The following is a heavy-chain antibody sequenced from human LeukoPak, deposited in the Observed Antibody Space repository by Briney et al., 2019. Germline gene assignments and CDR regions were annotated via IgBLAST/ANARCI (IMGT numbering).Heavy chain of an antibody. D-gene: IGHD2-2*01. Sequence: ASVKVSCKASGYTFTSYGISWVRQAPGQGLEWMGWISAYNGNTNYAQKLQGRVTMTTDTSTSTAYMELRSLRSDDTAVYYCARVGEGSNLTPDCSSTSCYRRQNFDYWGQGTLVTVSS. CDR1: GYTFTSYG. J-gene: IGHJ4*02. V-gene: IGHV1-18*01. CDR3: ARVGEGSNLTPDCSSTSCYRRQNFDY. CDR2: ISAYNGNT.